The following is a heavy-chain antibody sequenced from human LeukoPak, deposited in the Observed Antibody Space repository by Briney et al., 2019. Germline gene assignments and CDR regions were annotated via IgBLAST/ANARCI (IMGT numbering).Heavy chain of an antibody. CDR1: GGSFSGYY. J-gene: IGHJ4*02. V-gene: IGHV4-34*01. CDR2: IKHSGST. CDR3: ARRGYYYGSGGYYNVIFDY. Sequence: SETLSLTCAVYGGSFSGYYCSWIRHPPGKGLEWSGEIKHSGSTNYNPSLKSRVTISVDTSKNQFSLQLNSVTPEDTAVYYCARRGYYYGSGGYYNVIFDYWGQGTLVTVSS. D-gene: IGHD3-10*01.